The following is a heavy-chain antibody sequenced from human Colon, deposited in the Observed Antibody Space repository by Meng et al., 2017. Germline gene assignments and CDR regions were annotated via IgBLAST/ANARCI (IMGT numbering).Heavy chain of an antibody. Sequence: VQLVQSGAEVKKPGASVKVSCTASGYTFTDYYMHWVRQAPGQGLEWMGRINPNSGGTNYAQNFQDRVTMTRDTSSSTAYMELSRLRSDDTVVYYCATLDDYGDYWGQGTLVTVSS. V-gene: IGHV1-2*05. CDR2: INPNSGGT. CDR3: ATLDDYGDY. CDR1: GYTFTDYY. J-gene: IGHJ4*02.